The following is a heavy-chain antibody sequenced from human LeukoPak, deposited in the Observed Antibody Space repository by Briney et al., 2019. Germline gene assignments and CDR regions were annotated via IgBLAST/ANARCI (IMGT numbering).Heavy chain of an antibody. CDR2: MNPNSGNT. Sequence: ASVKVSCKASGGTFSSYAISWVRQAPGQGLEWMGWMNPNSGNTGYAQKFQGRVTMTRDTSKSTAYMELSSLRSEDTAVYYCARGHSMFFDILTGYSFYYYYGMDVWGQGTTVAVSS. V-gene: IGHV1-8*02. CDR1: GGTFSSYA. D-gene: IGHD3-9*01. CDR3: ARGHSMFFDILTGYSFYYYYGMDV. J-gene: IGHJ6*02.